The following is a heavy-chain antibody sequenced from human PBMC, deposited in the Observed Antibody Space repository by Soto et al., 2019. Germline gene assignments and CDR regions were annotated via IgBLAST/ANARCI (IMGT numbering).Heavy chain of an antibody. D-gene: IGHD6-6*01. CDR3: AAPPRY. CDR1: GGSISSYY. CDR2: IYDSGST. Sequence: SETLSLTCTGSGGSISSYYWSWIRQPPGKGLEWIGYIYDSGSTDYSPSLKSRVTISVDTSKHQFSLKLTSVTAADTAVYYCAAPPRYWGQGTLVTVSS. V-gene: IGHV4-59*01. J-gene: IGHJ4*02.